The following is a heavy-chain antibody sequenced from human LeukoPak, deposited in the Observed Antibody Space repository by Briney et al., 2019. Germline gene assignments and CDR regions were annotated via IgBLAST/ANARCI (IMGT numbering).Heavy chain of an antibody. J-gene: IGHJ4*02. CDR2: ISYDGSNK. Sequence: GGSLRLSCAASGFTFSGYAMHWVRQAPGKGLEWVAVISYDGSNKYYADSVKGRFTISRDNSKNTLYLQMNSLRAEDTAVYYCARGTVVVKYYFDYWGQGTLVTVSS. CDR1: GFTFSGYA. CDR3: ARGTVVVKYYFDY. D-gene: IGHD2-21*01. V-gene: IGHV3-30-3*01.